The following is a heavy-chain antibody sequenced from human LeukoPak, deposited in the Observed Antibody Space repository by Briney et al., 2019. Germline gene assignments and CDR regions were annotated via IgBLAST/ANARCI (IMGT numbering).Heavy chain of an antibody. V-gene: IGHV3-30*02. J-gene: IGHJ4*02. D-gene: IGHD5-24*01. Sequence: GGSLRLSCGASGFTFRNYGMHWVRQVPGKGLEWVTFIRYGGSNQYYADSVKGRFTISRDDSKNTLFLQMTSLRTEDTAVYYCARDGNYRVPDGHWGQGTLVTVSS. CDR3: ARDGNYRVPDGH. CDR2: IRYGGSNQ. CDR1: GFTFRNYG.